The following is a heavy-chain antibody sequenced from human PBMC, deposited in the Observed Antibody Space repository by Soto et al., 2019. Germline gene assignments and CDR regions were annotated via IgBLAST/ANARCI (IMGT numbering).Heavy chain of an antibody. D-gene: IGHD6-19*01. CDR2: ISSHSSTL. V-gene: IGHV3-48*02. Sequence: GGSLRLSCAASGFTFSSYSMNWVRQAPGKWLEWISYISSHSSTLYYADSVKGRFTISRDNAGNSLYLQMNSLRDEDTAVYYCVRDGSGNLYLNWFDPWGQGXLVTVYS. J-gene: IGHJ5*02. CDR3: VRDGSGNLYLNWFDP. CDR1: GFTFSSYS.